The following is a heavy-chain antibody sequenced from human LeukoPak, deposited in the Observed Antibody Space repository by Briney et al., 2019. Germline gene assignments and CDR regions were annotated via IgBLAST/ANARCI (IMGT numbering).Heavy chain of an antibody. CDR2: ISYDGSDT. J-gene: IGHJ4*02. V-gene: IGHV3-30-3*01. CDR3: ARAPWYSSLWYGEY. D-gene: IGHD6-13*01. Sequence: PGGSLRLSCAASAFTFSSYGMHWVRQAPGKGLEWVAVISYDGSDTYYADSVKGRFTISRDNSKNTLYLQMNSLRAEDTAVYYWARAPWYSSLWYGEYWGQETLFTVSS. CDR1: AFTFSSYG.